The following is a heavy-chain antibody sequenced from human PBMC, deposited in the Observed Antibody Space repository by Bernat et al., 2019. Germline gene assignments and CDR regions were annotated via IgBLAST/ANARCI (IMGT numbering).Heavy chain of an antibody. J-gene: IGHJ5*02. D-gene: IGHD6-19*01. CDR1: GYTFTGYY. CDR2: INPNSGGT. CDR3: ARAIAVAGGSWFDP. V-gene: IGHV1-2*04. Sequence: QVQLVQSGAEVKKPGASVKVSCKASGYTFTGYYMHWVPQAPGQGLEWMGWINPNSGGTNYAQKFQGWVTMTRDTSISTAYMELSRLRSDDTAVYYCARAIAVAGGSWFDPWGQGTLVTVSS.